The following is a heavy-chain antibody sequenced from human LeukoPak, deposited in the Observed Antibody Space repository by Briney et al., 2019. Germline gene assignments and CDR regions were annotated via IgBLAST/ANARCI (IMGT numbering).Heavy chain of an antibody. J-gene: IGHJ6*03. Sequence: ASVKVSCKASGYTFTSYGISWVRQAPGQGLEWMGWISAYNGNTNYAQKLQGRVTMTTDTSTSTAYMELSSLRSEDTAVYYCARVAVVPFNYYYYMDVWGKGTTVTVSS. V-gene: IGHV1-18*01. CDR2: ISAYNGNT. CDR1: GYTFTSYG. CDR3: ARVAVVPFNYYYYMDV. D-gene: IGHD2-2*01.